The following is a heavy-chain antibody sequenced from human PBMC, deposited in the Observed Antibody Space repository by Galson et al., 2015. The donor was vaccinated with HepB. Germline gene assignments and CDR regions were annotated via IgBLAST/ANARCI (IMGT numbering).Heavy chain of an antibody. J-gene: IGHJ4*02. Sequence: SVKVSCKASGGTFSSYAISWVRQAPGQGLEWMGRIIPILGIANYAQKFQGRVTITADKSTSTAYMELSSLRSEDTAVYYCARPQNYYDSRGYYYWGQGTLVTVSS. D-gene: IGHD3-22*01. CDR1: GGTFSSYA. CDR3: ARPQNYYDSRGYYY. CDR2: IIPILGIA. V-gene: IGHV1-69*04.